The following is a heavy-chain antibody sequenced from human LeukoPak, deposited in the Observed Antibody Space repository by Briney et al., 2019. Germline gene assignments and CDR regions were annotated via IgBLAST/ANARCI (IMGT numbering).Heavy chain of an antibody. J-gene: IGHJ5*02. V-gene: IGHV4-30-2*01. CDR2: IYHSGST. Sequence: SETLSLTCTVSGGSISSGGYYWSWLRQPPGKGLEWIGYIYHSGSTYYNPSLKSRVTISVDRSKNQFSLKLSSVTAADTAVYYCARNQAAAGIFAWGQGTLVTVSS. D-gene: IGHD6-13*01. CDR3: ARNQAAAGIFA. CDR1: GGSISSGGYY.